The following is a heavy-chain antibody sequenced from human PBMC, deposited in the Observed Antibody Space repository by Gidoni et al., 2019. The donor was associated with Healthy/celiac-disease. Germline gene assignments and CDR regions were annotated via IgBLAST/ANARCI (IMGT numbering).Heavy chain of an antibody. V-gene: IGHV3-23*01. J-gene: IGHJ3*02. Sequence: EVQLLESGGGLVQPGGSLRLSCAASGFTFSSYAMSWVRPAPGKGMEWVSAISGSVGRTYYADSVKGRFTISRDNSKNTLYLQMNSLRAEDTAVYYCAKGCRSWTRDAFDIWGQGTMVTVSS. CDR3: AKGCRSWTRDAFDI. D-gene: IGHD6-13*01. CDR1: GFTFSSYA. CDR2: ISGSVGRT.